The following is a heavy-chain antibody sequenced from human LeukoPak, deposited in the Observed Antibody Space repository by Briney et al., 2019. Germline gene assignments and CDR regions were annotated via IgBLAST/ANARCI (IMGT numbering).Heavy chain of an antibody. Sequence: SETLSLTCTVSGGSISSYYWSWIRQPPGKGLEWIGYIYYSGSTNYNPSLKSRVTISLDTSKNQFSLRLSSVTAADTAVYYCARVQPTYYYGMDVWGQGTTVTVSS. CDR3: ARVQPTYYYGMDV. J-gene: IGHJ6*02. V-gene: IGHV4-59*12. CDR1: GGSISSYY. CDR2: IYYSGST.